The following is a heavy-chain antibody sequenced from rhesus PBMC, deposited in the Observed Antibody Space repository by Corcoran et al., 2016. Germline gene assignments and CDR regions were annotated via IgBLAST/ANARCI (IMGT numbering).Heavy chain of an antibody. CDR2: ISYSGNL. D-gene: IGHD3-22*01. CDR1: GYSISSGYG. V-gene: IGHV4-122*02. J-gene: IGHJ2*01. Sequence: QLQLQESGQGLVKPSETLSLTCAVSGYSISSGYGWSWIRQSPGKGLEWISFISYSGNLSYNPSLKSRVTISRDTSKNQFSLNLNSVTAADTSVYYCVRDNNNYVYWYFDLWAPGTPITISS. CDR3: VRDNNNYVYWYFDL.